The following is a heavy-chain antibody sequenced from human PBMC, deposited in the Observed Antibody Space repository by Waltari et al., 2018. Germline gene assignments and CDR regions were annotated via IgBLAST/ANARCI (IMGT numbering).Heavy chain of an antibody. CDR3: AKAPYYDILTGYYYFDY. CDR1: GFTFSSYA. Sequence: EVQLVESGGGLVQPGGSLRLSCAASGFTFSSYAMSWVRQAPGKGLEWVSAISGSGGSTYYADSVKGRFTISRDNSKNTLYLQMNSLRAEDTAVYYCAKAPYYDILTGYYYFDYWGQGTLVTVSS. CDR2: ISGSGGST. D-gene: IGHD3-9*01. J-gene: IGHJ4*02. V-gene: IGHV3-23*04.